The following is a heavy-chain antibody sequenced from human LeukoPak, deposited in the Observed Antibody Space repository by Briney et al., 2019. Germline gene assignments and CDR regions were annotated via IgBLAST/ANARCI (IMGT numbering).Heavy chain of an antibody. V-gene: IGHV3-30*02. CDR2: IRYDGSNK. Sequence: PGGSLRLSCAASGFTFSNYGMHWVRQAPGKGLEWVTFIRYDGSNKYYADSVKGRFTISRDNSKNTLYLQMNSLRAEDTAVHYCAKAPMVRGVIEYYYYYMDVWGKGTTVTVS. CDR3: AKAPMVRGVIEYYYYYMDV. D-gene: IGHD3-10*01. CDR1: GFTFSNYG. J-gene: IGHJ6*03.